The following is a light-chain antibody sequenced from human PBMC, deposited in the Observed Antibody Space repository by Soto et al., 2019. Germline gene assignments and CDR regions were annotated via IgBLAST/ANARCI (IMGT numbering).Light chain of an antibody. CDR1: QSVSSSY. J-gene: IGKJ1*01. Sequence: EIVLTQSPGTLSLSPGERATLSCRASQSVSSSYLAWYQQKPGQPPRLLIYGASRRATGIPDRFSGSGSGSDFTLTISRLEPEDFATYYCQQSYSTPQTFGPGTKVEI. CDR3: QQSYSTPQT. V-gene: IGKV3-20*01. CDR2: GAS.